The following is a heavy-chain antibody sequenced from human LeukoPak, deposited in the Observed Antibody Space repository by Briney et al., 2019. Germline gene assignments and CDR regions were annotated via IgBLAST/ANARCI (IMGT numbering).Heavy chain of an antibody. CDR3: ARGGVSGWYWDNWFDP. CDR2: IYSGGST. D-gene: IGHD6-19*01. J-gene: IGHJ5*02. Sequence: TGGSLRLSCAASGFTVSSNYMSWVRQAPGKGLEWVSVIYSGGSTYYADSVKGRFTISRDNSKNTLYLQMNSLRAEDTAVYYCARGGVSGWYWDNWFDPWGQGTLVTVSS. CDR1: GFTVSSNY. V-gene: IGHV3-66*01.